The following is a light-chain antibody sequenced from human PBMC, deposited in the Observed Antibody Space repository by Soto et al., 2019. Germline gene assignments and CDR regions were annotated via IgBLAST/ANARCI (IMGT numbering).Light chain of an antibody. CDR1: QSVSSSY. Sequence: EIVLTQSPGTLSLSPGERATLSCRASQSVSSSYLAWYQQKPGQAPRLLIYGASSRATGIPDRFSGSGSGTDFTRNISRLEPEDFAVYYCQQYGSSPPWTFGQGTKVEIQ. V-gene: IGKV3-20*01. J-gene: IGKJ1*01. CDR3: QQYGSSPPWT. CDR2: GAS.